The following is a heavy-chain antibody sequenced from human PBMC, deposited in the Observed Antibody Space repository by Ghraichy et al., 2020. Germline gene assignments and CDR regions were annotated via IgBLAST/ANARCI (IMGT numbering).Heavy chain of an antibody. D-gene: IGHD2-2*01. CDR3: ARLRYCSSSSCTATNYFDY. V-gene: IGHV4-39*01. CDR2: IFYSGTT. CDR1: GGSISSSDYY. J-gene: IGHJ4*02. Sequence: GSLSLTCTVSGGSISSSDYYWVWIRQPPGKGLEWIGSIFYSGTTHYKSSLKSRVILSVDTSKNQFFMRLSSVTAAETAVFYCARLRYCSSSSCTATNYFDYWRQGTLVTVSS.